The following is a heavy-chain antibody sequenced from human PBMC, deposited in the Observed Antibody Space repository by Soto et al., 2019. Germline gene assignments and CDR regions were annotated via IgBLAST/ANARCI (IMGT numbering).Heavy chain of an antibody. D-gene: IGHD3-10*02. CDR2: IERDDNDK. CDR3: ARSIRGPRMFNGMDV. Sequence: SRPKLANPPEPLTVTCTFSGFSLTSPGRCVSLIRQSPGKALEWLALIERDDNDKYYSTSLKTKLTISKDTRKNQVLQTMANMDPADTATYYCARSIRGPRMFNGMDVSGRGTTVTVYS. J-gene: IGHJ6*02. V-gene: IGHV2-70*01. CDR1: GFSLTSPGRC.